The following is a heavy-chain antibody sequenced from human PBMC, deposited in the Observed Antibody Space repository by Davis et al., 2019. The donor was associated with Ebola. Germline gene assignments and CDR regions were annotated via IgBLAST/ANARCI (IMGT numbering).Heavy chain of an antibody. Sequence: ASVKVSCKASGNTFTSDYMHWVRQAPGQGLEWMGWINPNSGGTNYAQKFQGWVTMTRDTSISTAYMELSRLRSDDTAVYYCARGLLWFGELLPHYYFDYWGQGTLVTVSS. CDR1: GNTFTSDY. CDR2: INPNSGGT. CDR3: ARGLLWFGELLPHYYFDY. D-gene: IGHD3-10*01. J-gene: IGHJ4*02. V-gene: IGHV1-2*04.